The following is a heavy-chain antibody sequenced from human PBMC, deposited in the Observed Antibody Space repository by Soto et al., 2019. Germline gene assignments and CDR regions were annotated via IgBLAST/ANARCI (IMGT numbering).Heavy chain of an antibody. Sequence: QVQLVQSGAEVKKPGSSVKVSCKASGGTFSSYAISWVRQAPGQGLEWMGGIIPIFGTANYAQKFQGRVTITADESTSTAYMELSSLRSEDTAVYYCARSDTAMVYYYYYGMDVWGQGTTVTVSS. V-gene: IGHV1-69*01. D-gene: IGHD5-18*01. CDR2: IIPIFGTA. J-gene: IGHJ6*02. CDR3: ARSDTAMVYYYYYGMDV. CDR1: GGTFSSYA.